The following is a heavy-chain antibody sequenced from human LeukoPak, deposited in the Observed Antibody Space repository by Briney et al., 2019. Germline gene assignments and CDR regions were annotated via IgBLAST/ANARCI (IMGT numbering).Heavy chain of an antibody. Sequence: PGGSLRLSCAASGFTFSSYSMNWGRQAPGKGLEWVSSIISSSSYIYYSDSVKGRFTISRDNAKNSLYLQMNSLRAEDTAVYYCARGDVYDSSGYGTWGQGTLVTVSS. CDR3: ARGDVYDSSGYGT. CDR2: IISSSSYI. J-gene: IGHJ4*02. D-gene: IGHD3-22*01. V-gene: IGHV3-21*01. CDR1: GFTFSSYS.